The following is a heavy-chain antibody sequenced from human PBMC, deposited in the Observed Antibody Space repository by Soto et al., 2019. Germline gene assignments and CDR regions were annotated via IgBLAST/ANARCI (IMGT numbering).Heavy chain of an antibody. CDR2: IWYDGSNK. CDR3: ARSGPPEYDLLWVKYRWNYFDI. J-gene: IGHJ4*03. V-gene: IGHV3-33*01. CDR1: GFTFSSYG. Sequence: QVQLVESGGGVVQPGRSLRLSCAASGFTFSSYGMHWVRQAPGKGLEWVAVIWYDGSNKYYADSVKGRFTISRDNSKNKLYLQMNRLKAEDTAVYYCARSGPPEYDLLWVKYRWNYFDIWGPGTRVNVSP. D-gene: IGHD3-16*02.